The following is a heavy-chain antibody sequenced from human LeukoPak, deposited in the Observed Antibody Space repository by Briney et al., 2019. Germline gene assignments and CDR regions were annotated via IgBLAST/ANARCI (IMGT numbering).Heavy chain of an antibody. CDR2: ISYDGSNK. V-gene: IGHV3-30*04. CDR3: ARGIDAYSSGSYFGAFDI. J-gene: IGHJ3*02. D-gene: IGHD6-19*01. CDR1: VFTFSSYA. Sequence: GESLRLSCAASVFTFSSYAMHWVRQAPGKGLEWVAVISYDGSNKYYADSVKGRFTISSDNSKHTLYLQMNSLRAEDTAVYYCARGIDAYSSGSYFGAFDIWGQATMVTVSS.